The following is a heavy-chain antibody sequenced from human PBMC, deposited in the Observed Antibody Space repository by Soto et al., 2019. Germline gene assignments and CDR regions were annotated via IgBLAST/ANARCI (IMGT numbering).Heavy chain of an antibody. D-gene: IGHD2-15*01. V-gene: IGHV1-3*01. Sequence: ASVKVSCKASGYTFTSYAMHWVRQAPGQRLEWMGWINAGNGNTKYSQKFQGRVTVTRDTSASTAYMELSSLRSEDTAVYYCARDGYCSGGSCYDWFDPWGQGTLVTVPQ. CDR1: GYTFTSYA. CDR2: INAGNGNT. J-gene: IGHJ5*02. CDR3: ARDGYCSGGSCYDWFDP.